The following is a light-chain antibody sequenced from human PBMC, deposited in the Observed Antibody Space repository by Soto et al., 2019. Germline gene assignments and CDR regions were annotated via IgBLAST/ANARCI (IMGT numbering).Light chain of an antibody. V-gene: IGKV1-5*01. Sequence: IKLTQPPSSLSASVGDRVTITCRASQSISSWLAWYQQKPGKAPKLLIYDASSLESGVPSRFSGSGSGTEFTLTISSLQPEDVAAYYCQKYNSAPLTFGGGAKVDI. CDR1: QSISSW. CDR3: QKYNSAPLT. J-gene: IGKJ4*01. CDR2: DAS.